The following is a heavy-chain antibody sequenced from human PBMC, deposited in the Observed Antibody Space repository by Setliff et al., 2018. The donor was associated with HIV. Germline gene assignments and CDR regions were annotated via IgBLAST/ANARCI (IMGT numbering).Heavy chain of an antibody. J-gene: IGHJ4*02. CDR2: INAGNGNT. D-gene: IGHD2-21*01. V-gene: IGHV1-3*01. CDR1: GYTFTSYA. CDR3: ARDLCGDNCYRGDYFDY. Sequence: ASVKVSCKASGYTFTSYAMHWVRQAPGQRLEWMGWINAGNGNTKYSQKFQGRVTITRDTSATTAFMELRSLGSEDTAVYYCARDLCGDNCYRGDYFDYWGQGTLVTVSS.